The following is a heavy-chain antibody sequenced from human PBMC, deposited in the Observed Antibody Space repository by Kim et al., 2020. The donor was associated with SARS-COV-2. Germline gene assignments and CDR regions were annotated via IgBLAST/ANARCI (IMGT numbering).Heavy chain of an antibody. J-gene: IGHJ4*02. Sequence: DSVKSRFTISRDNSKNTLYLQMNSLRAEDTALYYCAKSNYGGNPRSGIDYWGQGTRVTVYS. CDR3: AKSNYGGNPRSGIDY. D-gene: IGHD4-17*01. V-gene: IGHV3-30*02.